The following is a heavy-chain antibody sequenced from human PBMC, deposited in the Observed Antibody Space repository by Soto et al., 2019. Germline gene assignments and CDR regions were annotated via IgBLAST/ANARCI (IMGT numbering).Heavy chain of an antibody. Sequence: APVKVCCEAPGETVTSYAMYWVRQAPGQRLEWMGWINAGNGNTKYSQKFQGRVTITRDTSASTAYMELSSLRSEDTAVYYCARGPGTDPVDYWGQGTLVTVSS. CDR3: ARGPGTDPVDY. CDR2: INAGNGNT. CDR1: GETVTSYA. V-gene: IGHV1-3*01. J-gene: IGHJ4*02.